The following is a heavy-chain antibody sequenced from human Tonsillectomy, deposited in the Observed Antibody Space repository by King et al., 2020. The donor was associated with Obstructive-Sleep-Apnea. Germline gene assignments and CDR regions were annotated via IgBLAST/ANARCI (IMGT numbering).Heavy chain of an antibody. J-gene: IGHJ4*02. CDR3: ARHQFDSSGYYSFDY. V-gene: IGHV4-59*08. CDR2: VYSSGST. Sequence: VQLQESGPGLVKPSETLSLTCTVSGGSISSYYWSWIRQPPGKGLEWIGYVYSSGSTNYNPSLKSRVTISVDTSKNQFSLKLSSVTAADTAVYYCARHQFDSSGYYSFDYWGQGTLVTVSS. D-gene: IGHD3-22*01. CDR1: GGSISSYY.